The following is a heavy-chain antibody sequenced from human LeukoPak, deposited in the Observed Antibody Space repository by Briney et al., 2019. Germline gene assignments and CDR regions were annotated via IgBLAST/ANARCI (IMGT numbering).Heavy chain of an antibody. D-gene: IGHD2-21*02. CDR3: ARLTAIGFFPFDY. Sequence: PSETLSLTCTVSGGSIRGYFWTWIRQPPGKGLEWIGYIYSSGSTNYNPSLKSRVTIAVDTSKNQFSLKLSSVTAADTAVYYCARLTAIGFFPFDYWGQGTLVTVSS. CDR2: IYSSGST. V-gene: IGHV4-59*08. CDR1: GGSIRGYF. J-gene: IGHJ4*02.